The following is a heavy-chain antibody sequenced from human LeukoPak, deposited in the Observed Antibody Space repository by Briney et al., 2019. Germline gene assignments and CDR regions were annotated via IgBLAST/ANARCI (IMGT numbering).Heavy chain of an antibody. CDR2: ISDSGGRT. Sequence: GGSLRLSCAVSGITLSNYGMSWVRQAPGKGLEWVAGISDSGGRTNYADSVKGRFTISRDNPKNTLYLQMNSLRAEVTAVYYCAKGGSDHYYYAMDVWGQGTTVTVSS. V-gene: IGHV3-23*01. CDR3: AKGGSDHYYYAMDV. CDR1: GITLSNYG. D-gene: IGHD6-19*01. J-gene: IGHJ6*02.